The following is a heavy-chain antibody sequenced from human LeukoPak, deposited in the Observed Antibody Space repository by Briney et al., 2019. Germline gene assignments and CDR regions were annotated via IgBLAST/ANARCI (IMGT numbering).Heavy chain of an antibody. CDR3: AKDYCGGDCYSGWYFDL. D-gene: IGHD2-21*02. CDR1: GFTFDDYA. V-gene: IGHV3-9*01. CDR2: ISYNSDTI. J-gene: IGHJ2*01. Sequence: GGSLRLSCSASGFTFDDYAMHWVRQAPGKGLEWVSGISYNSDTIAYADSVKGRFTISRDNAKNSLYLQMNSLRAEDTALYYCAKDYCGGDCYSGWYFDLWGRGTLVTVSS.